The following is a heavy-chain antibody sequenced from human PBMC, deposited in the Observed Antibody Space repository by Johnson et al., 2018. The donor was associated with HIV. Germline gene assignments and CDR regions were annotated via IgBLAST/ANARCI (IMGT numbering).Heavy chain of an antibody. CDR3: AREPGLVAAFDI. V-gene: IGHV3-30*03. CDR2: ISYDGSNK. Sequence: VQLVESGGGVVQPGRPLRLSCAASGFTFSSYGMHWVRQAPGKGLEWVAVISYDGSNKYYVDYVKGRFTISRDNSKNTLYLQMNSLRAEDTAVYYCAREPGLVAAFDIWGQGTMVTVS. CDR1: GFTFSSYG. D-gene: IGHD6-19*01. J-gene: IGHJ3*02.